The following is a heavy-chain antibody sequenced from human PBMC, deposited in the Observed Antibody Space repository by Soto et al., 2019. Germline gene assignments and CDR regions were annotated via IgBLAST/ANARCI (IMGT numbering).Heavy chain of an antibody. D-gene: IGHD2-8*01. CDR1: GFTVSNAW. V-gene: IGHV3-15*01. J-gene: IGHJ3*02. CDR2: IKSKTDGGTT. CDR3: TTLNVFDAFDI. Sequence: GGSLRLSCAASGFTVSNAWMSWVRQAPGKGLEWVGRIKSKTDGGTTDYAAPVKGRFTISRDDSKNKLYLQMNSLKTEDTAAYYCTTLNVFDAFDIWGQGTMVTVSS.